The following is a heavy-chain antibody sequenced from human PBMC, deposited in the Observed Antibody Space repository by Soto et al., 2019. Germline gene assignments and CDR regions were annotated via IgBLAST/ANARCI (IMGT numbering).Heavy chain of an antibody. Sequence: QVQLVESGGGVVQPGRSLRLSCAASGFTFSSYGMHWVRQAPGKGLECVTVIWYDGDSNYAHFVKGRFTISRDNFKNTLYLQMNSLRAEDPAVYYCARNNIGSSSGMDAWGQGTKVTVSS. CDR1: GFTFSSYG. D-gene: IGHD5-12*01. CDR3: ARNNIGSSSGMDA. CDR2: IWYDGDS. V-gene: IGHV3-33*01. J-gene: IGHJ6*02.